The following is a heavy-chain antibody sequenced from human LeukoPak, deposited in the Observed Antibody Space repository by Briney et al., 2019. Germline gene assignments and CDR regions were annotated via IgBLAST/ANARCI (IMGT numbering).Heavy chain of an antibody. CDR1: GGSISRYY. D-gene: IGHD7-27*01. J-gene: IGHJ4*02. CDR3: ARRLNWGSALGY. Sequence: SETLSLTCTVSGGSISRYYWSWIRQPPGKGLEWIGYISYSGSTIYNPSLKSRVTISVDTSKNQFSLKLTSVTAADTAVYYCARRLNWGSALGYWGQGTLVTVSS. CDR2: ISYSGST. V-gene: IGHV4-59*08.